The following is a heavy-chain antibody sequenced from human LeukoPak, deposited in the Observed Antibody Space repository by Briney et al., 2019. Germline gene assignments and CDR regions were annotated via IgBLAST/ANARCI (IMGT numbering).Heavy chain of an antibody. Sequence: GGSLRLSCAASGFTFSDYCMSWIRQAPGKGLEWVSYISSSGSTIYSADSVKGRFTISRDNAKKSLYLQMNSLRAEDTAVYYCARDRSYYGSGSYHYWGQGTLVTVSS. CDR3: ARDRSYYGSGSYHY. J-gene: IGHJ4*02. CDR1: GFTFSDYC. V-gene: IGHV3-11*04. D-gene: IGHD3-10*01. CDR2: ISSSGSTI.